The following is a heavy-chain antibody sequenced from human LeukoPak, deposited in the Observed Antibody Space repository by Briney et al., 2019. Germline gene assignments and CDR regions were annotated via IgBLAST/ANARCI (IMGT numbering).Heavy chain of an antibody. V-gene: IGHV3-30*04. D-gene: IGHD2-21*02. CDR2: ISYDGSNK. J-gene: IGHJ3*02. Sequence: PGGSLRLSCAASGFTFSSYAMHWVRQAPGKGLEWVAVISYDGSNKYYADSVKGRFTISRDNSKNTLYLQMNSLRAEDTAVYYCAKDRGGDGTDAFDIWGQGTMVTVSS. CDR3: AKDRGGDGTDAFDI. CDR1: GFTFSSYA.